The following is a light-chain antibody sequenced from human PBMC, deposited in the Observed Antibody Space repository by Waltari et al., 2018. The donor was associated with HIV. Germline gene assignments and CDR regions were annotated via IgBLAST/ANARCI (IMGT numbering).Light chain of an antibody. V-gene: IGLV1-47*01. CDR2: RKN. J-gene: IGLJ2*01. Sequence: QSVLTQPPPSSVTPGQTVTTFSSSSRSYVGSTTLYGYKQLPEMAPKLLIHRKNERPSGFPDRFFVSKSGTSSSLAISGLRLEDEADYYCARWDDSLSGLLFDGGTRLSVL. CDR3: ARWDDSLSGLL. CDR1: RSYVGSTT.